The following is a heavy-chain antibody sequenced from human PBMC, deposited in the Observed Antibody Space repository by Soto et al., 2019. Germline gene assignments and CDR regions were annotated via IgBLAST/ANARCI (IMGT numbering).Heavy chain of an antibody. Sequence: QVQLVESGGGVVQPGRSLRLSCAASGFTFNRYAMHWVRQAPGKGLEWVAVIWYDGSSKFYADSVKGRFTISGDSXTHTLYLQMNSLRADDTAVYYCARDFVGGDYHFDYWGQGTLVTVSS. J-gene: IGHJ4*02. V-gene: IGHV3-33*01. CDR3: ARDFVGGDYHFDY. D-gene: IGHD2-21*02. CDR1: GFTFNRYA. CDR2: IWYDGSSK.